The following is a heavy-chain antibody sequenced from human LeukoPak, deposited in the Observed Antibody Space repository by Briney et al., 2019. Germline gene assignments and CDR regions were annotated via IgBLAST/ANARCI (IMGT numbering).Heavy chain of an antibody. CDR1: GGSISSYY. CDR2: IYYSGST. J-gene: IGHJ2*01. D-gene: IGHD6-13*01. Sequence: SETLSLTCTVSGGSISSYYWSWIRQPPGKGLEWIGYIYYSGSTNYNPSLKSRVTISVDTSKNQFSLKLSSVTAADTAVYYCARVRYSSSWYSDLWGRGTLVTVSS. CDR3: ARVRYSSSWYSDL. V-gene: IGHV4-59*01.